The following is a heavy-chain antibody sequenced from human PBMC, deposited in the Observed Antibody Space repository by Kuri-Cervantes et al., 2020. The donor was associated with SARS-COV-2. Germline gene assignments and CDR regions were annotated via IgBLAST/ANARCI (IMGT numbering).Heavy chain of an antibody. J-gene: IGHJ4*02. CDR3: ASKVGYSYGTFFDY. D-gene: IGHD5-18*01. V-gene: IGHV4-34*01. CDR2: IDRSGIT. Sequence: SQTLSLTCAVYGGSFSAHSWSWIRQPPGKGLEWIGEIDRSGITNYTPSLKSRVTISVDTSKNQFSLKLSSVTAADTAVYYCASKVGYSYGTFFDYWGQGTLVTVSS. CDR1: GGSFSAHS.